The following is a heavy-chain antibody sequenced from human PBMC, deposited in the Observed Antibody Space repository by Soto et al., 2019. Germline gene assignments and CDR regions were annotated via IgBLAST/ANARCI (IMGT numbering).Heavy chain of an antibody. CDR1: GGSIGSSSGY. J-gene: IGHJ4*02. Sequence: SETKSLTNTVSGGSIGSSSGYWGWISQPPGKGLEWIGSIYYSGSTYYNPSLKSRVTISVDTSKNQFSLKLSSVTAADTAVYYCARRVRTLHDFWSGYSTWGQGTLVTVSS. D-gene: IGHD3-3*01. CDR3: ARRVRTLHDFWSGYST. CDR2: IYYSGST. V-gene: IGHV4-39*01.